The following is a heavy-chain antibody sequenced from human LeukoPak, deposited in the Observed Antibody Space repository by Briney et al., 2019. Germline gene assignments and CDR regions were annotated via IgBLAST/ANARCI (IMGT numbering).Heavy chain of an antibody. J-gene: IGHJ4*02. CDR3: ARTRITIFGVGQYDFDY. CDR2: INPNSGGT. CDR1: GYTFTGYY. V-gene: IGHV1-2*02. Sequence: ASVKVSCKASGYTFTGYYMHWVRQAPGQGLEWMGWINPNSGGTNYAQKFQGRVTMTRDTPISTAYMELSRLRSDDTAVYYCARTRITIFGVGQYDFDYWGQGTLVTVSS. D-gene: IGHD3-3*01.